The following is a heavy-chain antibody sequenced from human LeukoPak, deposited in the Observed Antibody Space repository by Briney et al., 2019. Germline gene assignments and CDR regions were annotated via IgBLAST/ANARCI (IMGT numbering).Heavy chain of an antibody. V-gene: IGHV1-69*13. J-gene: IGHJ4*02. CDR2: IIPIFGTA. Sequence: SVKVSCKASGGTFSSYAISWVRQAPGQGLEWMGGIIPIFGTANYAQKFQGRVTITADESTSTAYIELSSLRSEDTAVYYCARQYYYDSSGYYDQGLDWGQGTLVTVSS. D-gene: IGHD3-22*01. CDR1: GGTFSSYA. CDR3: ARQYYYDSSGYYDQGLD.